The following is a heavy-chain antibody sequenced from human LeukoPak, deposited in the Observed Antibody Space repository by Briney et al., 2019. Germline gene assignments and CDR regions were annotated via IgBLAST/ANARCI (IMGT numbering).Heavy chain of an antibody. V-gene: IGHV1-69*04. CDR2: IIPILGIA. D-gene: IGHD4-11*01. CDR1: GGTFSSYA. Sequence: SVKVSCKASGGTFSSYAISWVRQAPGQGLEWMGRIIPILGIANYAQKFQGRVTITADKSTSTAYMELSSLRSEDTAVHYCASHDYSHYYYGMDVWGQGTRSPSP. J-gene: IGHJ6*02. CDR3: ASHDYSHYYYGMDV.